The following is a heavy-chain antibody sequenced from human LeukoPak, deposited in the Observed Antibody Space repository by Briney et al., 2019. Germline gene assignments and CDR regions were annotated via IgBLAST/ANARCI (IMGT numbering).Heavy chain of an antibody. CDR3: ARVGRGSGYYDY. CDR2: ISGSGRST. CDR1: GFTFSNYG. J-gene: IGHJ4*02. V-gene: IGHV3-23*01. D-gene: IGHD3-22*01. Sequence: GGSLRLSCAAYGFTFSNYGMSWVRQAPGKGLEWVSGISGSGRSTYYADSVKGRFTISRDNSKNTLYLQMNSLRAEDTAVYYCARVGRGSGYYDYWGQGTLVTVSS.